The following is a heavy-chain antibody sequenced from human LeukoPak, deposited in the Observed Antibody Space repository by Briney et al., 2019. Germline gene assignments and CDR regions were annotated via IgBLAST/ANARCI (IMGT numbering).Heavy chain of an antibody. J-gene: IGHJ4*02. CDR2: ISAANGNT. D-gene: IGHD3-9*01. CDR1: GDTFSSND. Sequence: GASVKVSGKASGDTFSSNDISWVRQAPGQGLEWMGWISAANGNTNYAQKLQGRVTMNTDTSKNRAFIEMRSLRSDDTAVYYCARDGPPFDILTGYYSYFDYWGQGTLVTVSS. V-gene: IGHV1-18*01. CDR3: ARDGPPFDILTGYYSYFDY.